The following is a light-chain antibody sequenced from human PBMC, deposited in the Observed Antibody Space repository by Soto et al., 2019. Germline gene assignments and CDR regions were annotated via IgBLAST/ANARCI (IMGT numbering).Light chain of an antibody. CDR3: QQYYSPPLT. Sequence: DIVMTQSPDSLAVSLGERATINCKSSQSVLYSSNNKNYVAWYQQRPGQPPKLLIYWTSIRESGVPDRFSGSGSGTDFTRTISRLQAEDVAVYFCQQYYSPPLTFGGGTKVEIK. CDR2: WTS. V-gene: IGKV4-1*01. CDR1: QSVLYSSNNKNY. J-gene: IGKJ4*01.